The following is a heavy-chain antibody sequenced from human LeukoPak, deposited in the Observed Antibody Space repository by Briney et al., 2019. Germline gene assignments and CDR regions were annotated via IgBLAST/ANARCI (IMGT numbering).Heavy chain of an antibody. CDR3: ARVPWNYDAFDI. Sequence: PGRSLRLSCAASGFTFSSYGMHWVRQAPGKGLEWVAVIWYDGSNKYYADSVKGRFTISRDNSKNTLYLQMNSLRAEDTAVYYCARVPWNYDAFDIWGRGTMVTVSS. CDR2: IWYDGSNK. V-gene: IGHV3-33*01. J-gene: IGHJ3*02. CDR1: GFTFSSYG. D-gene: IGHD1-7*01.